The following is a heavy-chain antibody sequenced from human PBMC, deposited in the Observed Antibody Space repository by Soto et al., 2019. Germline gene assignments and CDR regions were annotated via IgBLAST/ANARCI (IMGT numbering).Heavy chain of an antibody. Sequence: QVPLVQSGAEGKKPGSSVTVSGKASGGTFSSYAIHWLRQAPGQGLEWMGGSIPMYGPAKYAPRCQGRVTITADEATNTVYMELTSLTSQDTAVYYWARVTSMVRGVIDNWFDPWGHGTLVTVSS. D-gene: IGHD3-10*01. J-gene: IGHJ5*02. CDR2: SIPMYGPA. V-gene: IGHV1-69*01. CDR3: ARVTSMVRGVIDNWFDP. CDR1: GGTFSSYA.